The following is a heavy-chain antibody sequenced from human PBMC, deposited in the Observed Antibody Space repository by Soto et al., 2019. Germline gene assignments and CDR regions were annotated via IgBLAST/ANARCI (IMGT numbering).Heavy chain of an antibody. CDR2: ISAYNGNT. J-gene: IGHJ5*02. CDR3: ARDRYCSSTSYYGNWFDP. Sequence: ASVKVSCKASGYTFTSYAMHWVRQAPGQGLEWMGWISAYNGNTNYAQKLQGRVTMTTDTSTSTAYMELRSLRSDDTAVYYCARDRYCSSTSYYGNWFDPWGQGTLVTVSS. V-gene: IGHV1-18*01. D-gene: IGHD2-2*01. CDR1: GYTFTSYA.